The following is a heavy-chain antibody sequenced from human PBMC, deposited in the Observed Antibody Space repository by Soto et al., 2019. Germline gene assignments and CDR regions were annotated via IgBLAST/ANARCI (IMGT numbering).Heavy chain of an antibody. Sequence: PGGSLRLSCAASGFTFSSYWMHRVRQAPGKGLVWVSRINSDGGSTSYADSVKGRFTISRDNAKNTLYLQMNSLRAEDTAVYYCAIRASYYDSSGYFDYWGQGTLVTVSS. CDR2: INSDGGST. V-gene: IGHV3-74*01. D-gene: IGHD3-22*01. J-gene: IGHJ4*02. CDR3: AIRASYYDSSGYFDY. CDR1: GFTFSSYW.